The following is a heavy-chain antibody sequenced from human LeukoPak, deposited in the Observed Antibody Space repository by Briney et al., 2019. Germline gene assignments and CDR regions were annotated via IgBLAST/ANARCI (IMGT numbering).Heavy chain of an antibody. CDR2: ISWSSGSI. Sequence: GGSLRLSCAASGFTFDDYAMHWVRQAPGKGLEWVSGISWSSGSIGYADSVKGRFTISRDNAKNSLYLQMNSLRAEDTALYYCAKGGQPSIAAAGTDYWGQGTLVTVSS. D-gene: IGHD6-13*01. CDR1: GFTFDDYA. J-gene: IGHJ4*02. CDR3: AKGGQPSIAAAGTDY. V-gene: IGHV3-9*01.